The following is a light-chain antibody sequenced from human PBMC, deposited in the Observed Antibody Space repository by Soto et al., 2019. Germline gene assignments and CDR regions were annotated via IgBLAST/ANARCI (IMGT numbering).Light chain of an antibody. V-gene: IGLV1-44*01. CDR1: TSNIGSNT. J-gene: IGLJ1*01. CDR3: CSYAGSYTYV. CDR2: SND. Sequence: QSVLTQPPSASGTPGQRVTISCSGTTSNIGSNTVSWYQHLPGTAPKLLIYSNDQRPSGVPDRFSGSKSGTSASLAISGLQSEDEADYYCCSYAGSYTYVFGPGTKVTVL.